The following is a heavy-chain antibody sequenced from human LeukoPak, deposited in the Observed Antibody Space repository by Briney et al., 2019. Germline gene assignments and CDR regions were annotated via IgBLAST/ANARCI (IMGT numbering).Heavy chain of an antibody. CDR2: INSDGSST. V-gene: IGHV3-74*01. CDR1: GFTFRTYW. J-gene: IGHJ4*02. Sequence: GGSLRLSWSTSGFTFRTYWMHWVRQAPGKGLEWVSRINSDGSSTSYADTLKGRFTISRDNAKNTLYLQMNSLRAEDTAVYYCTRAGSFRHDYWGQGTLVTVSS. D-gene: IGHD3-10*01. CDR3: TRAGSFRHDY.